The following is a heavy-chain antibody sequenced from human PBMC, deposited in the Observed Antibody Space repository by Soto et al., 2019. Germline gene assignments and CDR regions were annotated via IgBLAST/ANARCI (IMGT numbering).Heavy chain of an antibody. CDR3: ARTVLLWFGELLHFDY. CDR2: MNPNSGNT. V-gene: IGHV1-8*01. J-gene: IGHJ4*02. CDR1: GYTFTSYD. D-gene: IGHD3-10*01. Sequence: ASVKVSCKASGYTFTSYDINWVRQATGQGLEWMGWMNPNSGNTGYAQKFQGRVTMTRNTSISTAYMELSSLRFEDTVVFYCARTVLLWFGELLHFDYWGQGTLVTVSS.